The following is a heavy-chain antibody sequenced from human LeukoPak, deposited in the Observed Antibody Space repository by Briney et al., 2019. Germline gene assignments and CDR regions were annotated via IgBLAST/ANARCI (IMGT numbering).Heavy chain of an antibody. CDR2: INPNSGGT. V-gene: IGHV1-2*02. J-gene: IGHJ4*02. Sequence: ASVKVSCKASGYTLTGYYMHWVRQAPGKGREWMGWINPNSGGTNYAQKFQGRVTMTRDTSISTAYMELSRLRSDETAVYYCARGGYYGSGRRIDYWGQGTLVTVSS. CDR1: GYTLTGYY. CDR3: ARGGYYGSGRRIDY. D-gene: IGHD3-10*01.